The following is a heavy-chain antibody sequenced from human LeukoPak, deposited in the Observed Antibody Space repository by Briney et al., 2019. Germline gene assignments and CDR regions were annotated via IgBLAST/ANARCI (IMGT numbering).Heavy chain of an antibody. J-gene: IGHJ5*01. CDR3: ARVVNYYGSGSYDS. CDR2: IYYSGST. V-gene: IGHV4-30-4*02. D-gene: IGHD3-10*01. CDR1: GGSISSGDYY. Sequence: PSETLSLTCTVSGGSISSGDYYWSWIRQPPGKGLEWIGYIYYSGSTYYNPSLKSRVTISVDTSKNQFSLKLSSVTAADTAVYYCARVVNYYGSGSYDSWGQGTLVTVSS.